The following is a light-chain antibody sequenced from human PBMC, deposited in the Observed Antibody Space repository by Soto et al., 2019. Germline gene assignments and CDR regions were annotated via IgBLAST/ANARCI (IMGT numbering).Light chain of an antibody. CDR1: QGISSY. CDR2: AAS. Sequence: DIQLTQSPSFLSASVGDRVTITCRASQGISSYLAWYQQKPGKAPKLLIYAASTLQXXXPSRFXXXXXXXXXXXXXXXXXPEDFATYYCQQLNSYPRLTFGGGTKVEIK. CDR3: QQLNSYPRLT. V-gene: IGKV1-9*01. J-gene: IGKJ4*01.